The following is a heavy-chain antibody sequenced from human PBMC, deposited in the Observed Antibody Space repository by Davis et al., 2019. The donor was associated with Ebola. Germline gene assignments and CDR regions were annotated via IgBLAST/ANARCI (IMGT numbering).Heavy chain of an antibody. Sequence: GESLKISCAASGFTFSSYWMSWVRQAPGKGLEWVANIKQDGSEKYYADSVKGRFTISRDNSKNTLYLQMNSLRAEDTAVYYCARDSRYYGMDVWGQGTTVTVSS. J-gene: IGHJ6*02. CDR3: ARDSRYYGMDV. CDR1: GFTFSSYW. D-gene: IGHD4-11*01. CDR2: IKQDGSEK. V-gene: IGHV3-7*01.